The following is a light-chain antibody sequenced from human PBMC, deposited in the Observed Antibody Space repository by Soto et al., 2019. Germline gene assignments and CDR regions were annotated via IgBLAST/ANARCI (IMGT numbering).Light chain of an antibody. CDR3: TSWDDNLSAVV. V-gene: IGLV1-47*02. Sequence: QSVLTQPPSASATPGQGVTVSCSGSASNIGTFYVSWYQHLPGTAPKLLIYADNQRPSGVPDRFSCSKSGTSASLAISGLRSGDEADYYCTSWDDNLSAVVFGGGTKLTVL. J-gene: IGLJ2*01. CDR2: ADN. CDR1: ASNIGTFY.